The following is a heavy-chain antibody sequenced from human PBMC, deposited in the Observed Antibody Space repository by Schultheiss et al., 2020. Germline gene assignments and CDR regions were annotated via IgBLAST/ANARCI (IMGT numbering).Heavy chain of an antibody. Sequence: SQTLSLTCTVSGGSVSSGSYYWSWIRQPPGKGLEWIGYIYYSGSTNYNPSLKSRVTISVDTSKNQFSLKLSSVTAADTAVYYCARASSWYLHFQHWGQGTLVTVSS. CDR3: ARASSWYLHFQH. CDR2: IYYSGST. CDR1: GGSVSSGSYY. J-gene: IGHJ1*01. D-gene: IGHD6-13*01. V-gene: IGHV4-61*01.